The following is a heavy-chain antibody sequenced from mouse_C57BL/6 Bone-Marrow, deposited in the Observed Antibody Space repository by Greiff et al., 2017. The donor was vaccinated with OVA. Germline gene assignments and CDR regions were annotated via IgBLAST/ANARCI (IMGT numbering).Heavy chain of an antibody. Sequence: EVQLQESVAELVRPGASVKLSCTASGFNIKNTYMHWVKQRPEQGLEWIGRIDPANGNTKYAPKFQGKATITADTSSNTAYLQLSSLTSEDTDICYCARTYGGYPYAMDYWGKGTSVTVSS. CDR2: IDPANGNT. D-gene: IGHD2-3*01. V-gene: IGHV14-3*01. CDR1: GFNIKNTY. CDR3: ARTYGGYPYAMDY. J-gene: IGHJ4*01.